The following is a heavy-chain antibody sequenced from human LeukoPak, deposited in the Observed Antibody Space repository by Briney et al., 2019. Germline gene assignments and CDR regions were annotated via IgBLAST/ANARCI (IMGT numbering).Heavy chain of an antibody. CDR2: ISGSGGST. V-gene: IGHV3-23*01. D-gene: IGHD3-9*01. J-gene: IGHJ4*02. CDR1: GFTFSSYA. CDR3: AKDRDFDWLLSFDY. Sequence: GGSLRLSCAASGFTFSSYAMSWLRQAPGKGLELVSAISGSGGSTYYAYSVKGRFTISSDNSKNRLYLQMNSLRAEDTAVYYCAKDRDFDWLLSFDYGGQGTGVTVSS.